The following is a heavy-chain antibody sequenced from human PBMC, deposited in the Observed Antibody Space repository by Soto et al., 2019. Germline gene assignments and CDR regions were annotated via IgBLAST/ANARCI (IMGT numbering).Heavy chain of an antibody. CDR1: GFTFSSYA. CDR3: AKHHPYYDFWSGYSRTNYYYYYMDV. CDR2: ISGSGGST. J-gene: IGHJ6*03. D-gene: IGHD3-3*01. Sequence: PGGSLRLSCAASGFTFSSYAMSWVRQAPGKGLEWVSAISGSGGSTYYADSVKGRFTISRDNSKNTLYLQMNSLRAEDTAVYYCAKHHPYYDFWSGYSRTNYYYYYMDVWGKGTTVTVS. V-gene: IGHV3-23*01.